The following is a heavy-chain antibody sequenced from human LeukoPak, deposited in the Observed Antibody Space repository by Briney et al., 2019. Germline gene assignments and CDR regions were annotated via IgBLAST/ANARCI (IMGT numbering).Heavy chain of an antibody. CDR2: IKQDGSAK. V-gene: IGHV3-7*04. CDR3: ARTIREQWLTIDH. Sequence: GGSLRLSCAASGFTFSNYWMNWVRQAPGKGLEWVANIKQDGSAKYYVDSVKGRFTISRDNAKNSLYLQMNSLGAEDTAVYYCARTIREQWLTIDHWGQGTLVTFSS. D-gene: IGHD6-19*01. CDR1: GFTFSNYW. J-gene: IGHJ4*02.